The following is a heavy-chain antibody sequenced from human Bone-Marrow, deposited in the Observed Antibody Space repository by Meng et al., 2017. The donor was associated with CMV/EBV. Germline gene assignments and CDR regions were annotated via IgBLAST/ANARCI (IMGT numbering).Heavy chain of an antibody. CDR2: ISYDGSNK. Sequence: GESLKISCAASGFTFSSYAMHWVRQAPGKGLEWVAVISYDGSNKYYADSVKGRFTISRDNSKNTLYLQMNSLRAEDTAVYYCAKDRGVGATDYYYYGMDVWGQGTTVTVSS. CDR1: GFTFSSYA. D-gene: IGHD1-26*01. J-gene: IGHJ6*02. V-gene: IGHV3-30*04. CDR3: AKDRGVGATDYYYYGMDV.